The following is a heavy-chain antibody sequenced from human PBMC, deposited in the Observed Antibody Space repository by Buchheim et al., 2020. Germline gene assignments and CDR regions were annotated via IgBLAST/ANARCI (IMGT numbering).Heavy chain of an antibody. CDR2: IYYSGST. J-gene: IGHJ6*02. Sequence: QVQLQESGPGLVKPSETLSLTCTVSGGSISSYYWSWIRQPPGKGLEWIGYIYYSGSTHYNPSLKSRVTISVDTSKNQFSLKLSSVTAADTAVYYCARDRSSIFGVKYGMDVWGQGTT. V-gene: IGHV4-59*01. CDR3: ARDRSSIFGVKYGMDV. D-gene: IGHD3-3*02. CDR1: GGSISSYY.